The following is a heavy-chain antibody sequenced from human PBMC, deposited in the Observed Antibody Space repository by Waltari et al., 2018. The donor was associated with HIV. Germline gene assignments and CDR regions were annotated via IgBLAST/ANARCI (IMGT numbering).Heavy chain of an antibody. CDR3: ARDCCDFWSGYSRHYYYGMDV. Sequence: QVQLQESGPGLVQPSQTLSLTCTVPGGSISSGDYYWSWIRQPPGKGLEWIGYIYYSGSTYYNPSLKSRVTISVDTSKNQFSLKLSSVTAADTAVYYCARDCCDFWSGYSRHYYYGMDVWGQGTTVTVSS. V-gene: IGHV4-30-4*01. D-gene: IGHD3-3*01. CDR2: IYYSGST. J-gene: IGHJ6*02. CDR1: GGSISSGDYY.